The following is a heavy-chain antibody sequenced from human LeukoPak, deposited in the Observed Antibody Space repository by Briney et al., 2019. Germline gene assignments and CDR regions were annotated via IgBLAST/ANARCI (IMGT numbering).Heavy chain of an antibody. CDR2: IRYDGSNK. Sequence: GGSLRLSCAASGFTFSSYGMHWVRQAPGKGLEWVAFIRYDGSNKYYADSVKGRFTISRDNSKNTLYLQMNSLRAEDTAVYYCAKDVIVVVTHDAFDIWGQGTVVTVSS. CDR1: GFTFSSYG. CDR3: AKDVIVVVTHDAFDI. V-gene: IGHV3-30*02. J-gene: IGHJ3*02. D-gene: IGHD2-21*02.